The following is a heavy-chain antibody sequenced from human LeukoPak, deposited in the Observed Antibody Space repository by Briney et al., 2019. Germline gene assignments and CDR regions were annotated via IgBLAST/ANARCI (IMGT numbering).Heavy chain of an antibody. D-gene: IGHD5-18*01. CDR3: ARDPSRYSGDY. CDR1: GFTFSSFA. Sequence: QAEGSLRLSCAASGFTFSSFAMHWVRQAPGKGLEWVTFISYDGTNKYYADSVKGRFTISRDNPKNTLYLQMNSLRVEDTAVYYCARDPSRYSGDYWGQGTLVTVSS. CDR2: ISYDGTNK. V-gene: IGHV3-30*07. J-gene: IGHJ4*02.